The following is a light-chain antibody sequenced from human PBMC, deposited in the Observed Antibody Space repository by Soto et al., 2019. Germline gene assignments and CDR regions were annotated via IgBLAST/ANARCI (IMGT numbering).Light chain of an antibody. CDR3: LLSYDGVRV. CDR2: DTN. CDR1: TGPVTGGHY. V-gene: IGLV7-46*01. J-gene: IGLJ3*02. Sequence: QAVVTQEPSLTVSPRGTVTLTCDSSTGPVTGGHYPYWLQQKPGQVPRTLIYDTNNKHSWTPARFSGSLLGGKAALTLSGAQPEDEADYYCLLSYDGVRVFGGGTKLTVL.